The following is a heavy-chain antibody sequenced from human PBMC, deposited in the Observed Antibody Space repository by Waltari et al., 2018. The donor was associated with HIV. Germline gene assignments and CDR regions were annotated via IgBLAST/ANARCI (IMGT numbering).Heavy chain of an antibody. D-gene: IGHD6-25*01. V-gene: IGHV7-4-1*02. CDR3: ARDRDVITVIAAPDL. CDR1: GYSFTSYV. Sequence: QVQLVPSGSELKKPGASVKVSCKASGYSFTSYVINWVRQAPGQGLEWMGWINTNTGNPTYAQGFTGRFVFSLDTSVTTAYLQIRTLKAEDTALYYCARDRDVITVIAAPDLWGQGTMVTVSS. J-gene: IGHJ3*01. CDR2: INTNTGNP.